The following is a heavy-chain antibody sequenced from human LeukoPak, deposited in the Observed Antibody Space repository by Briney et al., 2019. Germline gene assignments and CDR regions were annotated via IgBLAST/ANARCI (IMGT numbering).Heavy chain of an antibody. CDR2: INPNSGGT. D-gene: IGHD5-12*01. CDR1: GYTFTGYY. Sequence: ASVKVSCKASGYTFTGYYMHWVRQAPGQGLEWMGWINPNSGGTNYAQKFQGRVTMTRDTSISTAYMELSRLRSDDTAVYYCARKDEVYSGYWKYNWFDPWGQGTLVTVSS. V-gene: IGHV1-2*02. CDR3: ARKDEVYSGYWKYNWFDP. J-gene: IGHJ5*02.